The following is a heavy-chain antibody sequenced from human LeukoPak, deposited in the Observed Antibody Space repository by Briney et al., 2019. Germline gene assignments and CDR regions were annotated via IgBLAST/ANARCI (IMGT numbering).Heavy chain of an antibody. V-gene: IGHV3-23*01. J-gene: IGHJ3*01. Sequence: GGSLRLSCAASGFTFSSYAMSWVRQAPGKGLEWVSAISGSGGSTYYADPVKGRFTISRDNSKNTLYLQMNSLRAEDTAVYYCAKDHHMFYDSSGPLSNWGQGTMVTVSS. CDR1: GFTFSSYA. CDR2: ISGSGGST. D-gene: IGHD3-22*01. CDR3: AKDHHMFYDSSGPLSN.